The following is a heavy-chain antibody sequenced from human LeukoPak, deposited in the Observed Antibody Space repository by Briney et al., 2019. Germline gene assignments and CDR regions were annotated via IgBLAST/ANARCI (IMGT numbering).Heavy chain of an antibody. CDR2: IYSGGST. Sequence: PGGSLRLSCAASGFTVRSNYMSWVRQAPGKGLEWVSVIYSGGSTYYADSVKGRFTISRDNSKNTLYLQMNSLRAEDTAVYYCARGSTQDPGSASAYYYGMDVWGQGTTVTVSS. V-gene: IGHV3-66*01. CDR3: ARGSTQDPGSASAYYYGMDV. CDR1: GFTVRSNY. J-gene: IGHJ6*02. D-gene: IGHD3-10*01.